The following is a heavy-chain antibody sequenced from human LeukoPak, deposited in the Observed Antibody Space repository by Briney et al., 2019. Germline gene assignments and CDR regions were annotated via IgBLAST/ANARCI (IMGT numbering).Heavy chain of an antibody. D-gene: IGHD3-10*01. V-gene: IGHV3-48*03. CDR1: GFTFSSYE. CDR3: ARAYYYGSGSYRFPMDV. Sequence: GGSLRLSCAASGFTFSSYEMNWVRQAPGKGLEWVSYTSSSGSTIYQADSVKGRFTISRDNAKNSLYLQMNSLRAEDTAVYYCARAYYYGSGSYRFPMDVWGKGTTVTISS. J-gene: IGHJ6*03. CDR2: TSSSGSTI.